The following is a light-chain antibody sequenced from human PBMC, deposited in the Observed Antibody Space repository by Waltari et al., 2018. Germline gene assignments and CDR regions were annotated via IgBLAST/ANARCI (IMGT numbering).Light chain of an antibody. J-gene: IGLJ2*01. CDR3: CSYAGSSTFV. V-gene: IGLV2-23*02. Sequence: QSALTQPATVSGSPTQSITISCTGTSSDVGSYTLVSWYQQHPGRAPKLRIFDVNKRPSGISNRCSGSKAGNTASLTISGLQAEDEADYYCCSYAGSSTFVFGGGTKLTVL. CDR2: DVN. CDR1: SSDVGSYTL.